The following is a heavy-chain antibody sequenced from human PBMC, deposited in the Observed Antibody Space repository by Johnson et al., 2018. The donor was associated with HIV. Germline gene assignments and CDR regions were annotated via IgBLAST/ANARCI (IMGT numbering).Heavy chain of an antibody. D-gene: IGHD3-22*01. CDR3: ARDYYDLPWGYDAFDI. J-gene: IGHJ3*02. CDR1: GFIFNDYY. Sequence: QVQLVESGGGLVKAGGSLRLSCAASGFIFNDYYMSWIRQAPGKGLELLSYISSSGGTLYYADSVKDRFTIFRDNAKSSLFLQMNSLRAEDTAVYYCARDYYDLPWGYDAFDIWGQGTMVTVSS. V-gene: IGHV3-11*01. CDR2: ISSSGGTL.